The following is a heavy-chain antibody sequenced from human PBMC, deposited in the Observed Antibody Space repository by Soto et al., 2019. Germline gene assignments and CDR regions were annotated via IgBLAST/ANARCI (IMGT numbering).Heavy chain of an antibody. CDR3: AKDPDFWSGYYPLFDY. D-gene: IGHD3-3*01. V-gene: IGHV3-23*01. J-gene: IGHJ4*02. CDR1: GFTFSSYA. Sequence: GGSLRLSCAASGFTFSSYAMSWVRQAPGKGLEWVSAISGSGGSTYYADSVKGRFTISRDNSKNTLYLQMNSLRAEDTAVYYCAKDPDFWSGYYPLFDYWGQGTLVTVSS. CDR2: ISGSGGST.